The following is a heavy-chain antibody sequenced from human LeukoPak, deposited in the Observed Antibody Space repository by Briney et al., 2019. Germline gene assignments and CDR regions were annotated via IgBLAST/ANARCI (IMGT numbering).Heavy chain of an antibody. Sequence: GGSLRLSCAASGFPFSSYAMSWVRQAPGKGLEWVSAISGSGGSTYYADSVKGRFTISRDNSRTTLYLQMNSLRAEDTAVYYCAKESSGYSTDHFDPWGQGTLVTVSS. D-gene: IGHD3-3*01. V-gene: IGHV3-23*01. CDR2: ISGSGGST. CDR1: GFPFSSYA. CDR3: AKESSGYSTDHFDP. J-gene: IGHJ5*02.